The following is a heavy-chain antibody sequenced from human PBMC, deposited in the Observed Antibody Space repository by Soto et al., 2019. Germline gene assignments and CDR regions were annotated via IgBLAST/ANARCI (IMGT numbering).Heavy chain of an antibody. D-gene: IGHD6-19*01. CDR2: IRRKANSYTT. Sequence: EVQLVESGGGLVQPGGSLRLSCAASGLIFSDYHMDWVRQAPGKGLEWVGRIRRKANSYTTEYAASVKGRFTISRDDSKNSLYLQRNSLKSEDTAVYYCAMLGGWSGGSSGMDVWGQGTTVPVSS. J-gene: IGHJ6*02. CDR1: GLIFSDYH. CDR3: AMLGGWSGGSSGMDV. V-gene: IGHV3-72*01.